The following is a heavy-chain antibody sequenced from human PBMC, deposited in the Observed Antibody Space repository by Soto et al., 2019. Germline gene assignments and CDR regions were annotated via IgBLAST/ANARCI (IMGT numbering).Heavy chain of an antibody. CDR2: ISGSGGST. D-gene: IGHD6-19*01. J-gene: IGHJ6*02. Sequence: GSLRLSCAASGFTFSSYAMSWVRQAPGKGLEWVSAISGSGGSTYYADSVKGRFTISRDNSKNTLYLQMSSLKASDTAMYYCATQGSYSSGWYWSAYGMDVWGQGTTDTVSS. V-gene: IGHV3-23*01. CDR1: GFTFSSYA. CDR3: ATQGSYSSGWYWSAYGMDV.